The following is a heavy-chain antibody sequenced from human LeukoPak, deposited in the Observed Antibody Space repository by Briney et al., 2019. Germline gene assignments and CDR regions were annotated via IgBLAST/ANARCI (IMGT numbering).Heavy chain of an antibody. Sequence: SETLSLTCTVSGGSITSYYWSWIRQPPGKGLEWLGYIYYIGSTKYNPSLKSRVTISVDTTKNQFSLKLSSVTAADTAVYYCARLGGYSYYYDSSGYRLGELDYWGQGTLVTVST. CDR2: IYYIGST. CDR3: ARLGGYSYYYDSSGYRLGELDY. V-gene: IGHV4-59*01. CDR1: GGSITSYY. D-gene: IGHD3-22*01. J-gene: IGHJ4*02.